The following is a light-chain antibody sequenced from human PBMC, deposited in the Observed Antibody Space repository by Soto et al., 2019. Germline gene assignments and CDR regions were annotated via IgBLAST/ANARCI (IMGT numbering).Light chain of an antibody. Sequence: IVLTQSPGTLSLSPGERTTLSCRASQSISRYLAWYQQKPGQGPRLLIYGASSRATGTPDRFSGSGSGPEYTLTISRLEPEDFAVYSCQQYGFTPISFGQGTRLEIK. V-gene: IGKV3-20*01. J-gene: IGKJ5*01. CDR2: GAS. CDR1: QSISRY. CDR3: QQYGFTPIS.